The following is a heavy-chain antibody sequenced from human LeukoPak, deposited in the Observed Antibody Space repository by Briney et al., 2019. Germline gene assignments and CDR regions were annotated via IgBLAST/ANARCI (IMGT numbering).Heavy chain of an antibody. V-gene: IGHV4-61*02. CDR3: ARSFGSKSTRPDYYYYMDV. CDR2: IYTSGST. D-gene: IGHD3-3*01. J-gene: IGHJ6*03. Sequence: SETLSLTCTVSGGSISSGSYYWSWIRQPAGKGLEWIGRIYTSGSTNYNPSLKSRVTISVDTSKNQFSLKLSSLTAADTAVYYCARSFGSKSTRPDYYYYMDVWGKGTTVTVSS. CDR1: GGSISSGSYY.